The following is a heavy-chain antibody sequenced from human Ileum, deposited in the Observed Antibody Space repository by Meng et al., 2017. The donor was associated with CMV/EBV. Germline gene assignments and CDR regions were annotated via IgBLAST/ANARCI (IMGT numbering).Heavy chain of an antibody. CDR3: ARSGVVSAAPTDY. J-gene: IGHJ4*02. V-gene: IGHV3-11*01. CDR2: ISSSGSTI. CDR1: GFTFSDYY. D-gene: IGHD2-2*01. Sequence: ASGFTFSDYYMTWIRQAPGKGLEWVSFISSSGSTIYYADSVKGRFTISRDNAKNSLYLQMNNLRADDTAVYYCARSGVVSAAPTDYWGQGTLVTVSS.